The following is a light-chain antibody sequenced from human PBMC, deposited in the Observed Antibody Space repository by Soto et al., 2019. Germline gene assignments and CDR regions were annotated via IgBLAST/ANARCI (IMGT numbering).Light chain of an antibody. CDR1: ESVTNNY. CDR3: HQYAVSPVT. CDR2: GAA. J-gene: IGKJ1*01. Sequence: EIVLTQSPGTLSLSPGKRGTLSCRASESVTNNYLAWYHQKTGQAPRLLIYGAATRITVIPDRFSGSGSGTDFTLTISRLEPEDMGVYYCHQYAVSPVTFGQGTKV. V-gene: IGKV3-20*01.